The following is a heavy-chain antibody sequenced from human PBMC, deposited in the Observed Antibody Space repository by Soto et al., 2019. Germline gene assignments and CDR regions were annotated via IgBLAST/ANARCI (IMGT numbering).Heavy chain of an antibody. D-gene: IGHD4-17*01. CDR1: GGSISSYY. J-gene: IGHJ2*01. CDR2: IYYSGST. CDR3: ARVAVTTLNWYFDL. Sequence: PSETLSLTCTVSGGSISSYYWSWIRQPPGKGLEWIGYIYYSGSTNYNPSLKSRVTISVDTSKNQFSLKLSSVTAADTAVYYCARVAVTTLNWYFDLWGSGTLGTGSX. V-gene: IGHV4-59*01.